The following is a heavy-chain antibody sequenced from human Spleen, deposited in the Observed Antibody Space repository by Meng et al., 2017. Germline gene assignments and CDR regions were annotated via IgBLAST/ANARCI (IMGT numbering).Heavy chain of an antibody. V-gene: IGHV4-34*01. CDR2: INHSGST. D-gene: IGHD3-22*01. J-gene: IGHJ4*02. CDR3: ARGRYYYDSSGYYEGTYYFDY. Sequence: HVQLRASGPALVKPSETLSRTCADSGGSFSGYYWRWIRQPPGKGLEWIGEINHSGSTNYNPSLKSRVTISVDTSKNQFSLKLSSVTAADTAVYYCARGRYYYDSSGYYEGTYYFDYWGQGTLVTVSS. CDR1: GGSFSGYY.